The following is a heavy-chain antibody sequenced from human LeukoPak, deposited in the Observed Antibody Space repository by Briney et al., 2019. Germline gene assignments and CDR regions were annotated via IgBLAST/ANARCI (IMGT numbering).Heavy chain of an antibody. CDR2: IYPGDSDT. J-gene: IGHJ6*03. CDR1: GYSFTSYW. D-gene: IGHD3-3*01. CDR3: ARQTARFHYYYYTDV. Sequence: GESLKISCKGSGYSFTSYWIGWVRQMPGKGLEWMGIIYPGDSDTRYSPSFQGQVTISADKSISTAYLQWSSLKASDTAMYYCARQTARFHYYYYTDVWGKGTTVTVSS. V-gene: IGHV5-51*01.